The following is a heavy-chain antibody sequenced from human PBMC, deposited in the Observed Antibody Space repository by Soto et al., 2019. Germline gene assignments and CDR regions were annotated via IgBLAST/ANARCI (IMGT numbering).Heavy chain of an antibody. CDR1: GGTFSSYS. D-gene: IGHD6-19*01. J-gene: IGHJ6*02. V-gene: IGHV1-69*06. CDR3: ASRHSSGWTGYYYYGMDV. CDR2: IIPIFGTA. Sequence: GASVKVSCKASGGTFSSYSISWALQAPGQGLEWMGGIIPIFGTANYAQKFQGRVTITADKSTSTAYMELSSLRSEDTAVYYCASRHSSGWTGYYYYGMDVWGQGTTVTVSS.